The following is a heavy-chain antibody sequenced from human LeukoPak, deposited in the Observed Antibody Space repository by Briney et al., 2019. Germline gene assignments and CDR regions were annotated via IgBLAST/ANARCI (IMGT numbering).Heavy chain of an antibody. CDR1: GFSFSSYW. Sequence: GGSLRLSCAASGFSFSSYWMSWVRQAPGKGLEWVSSITSSSSYIYYSDSVKGRFTISRDNAENSLHLQMNSLRGVDTAVYFCARAVDYDYMDVWGKGTTVIVSS. CDR3: ARAVDYDYMDV. D-gene: IGHD4-23*01. J-gene: IGHJ6*03. V-gene: IGHV3-21*01. CDR2: ITSSSSYI.